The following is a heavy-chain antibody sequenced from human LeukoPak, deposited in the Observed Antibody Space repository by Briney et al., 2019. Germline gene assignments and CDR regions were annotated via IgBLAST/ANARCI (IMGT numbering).Heavy chain of an antibody. CDR2: IYPGDTDT. Sequence: GESLKISCKGSGCSFTSYWIGWRRQMPGKGLEWVGIIYPGDTDTRYSPSFQSQVTISADKSIRTAYLQWSSLKASDTAMYYCARKVSGYDLEYFDYWGQGTLVTVSS. CDR1: GCSFTSYW. J-gene: IGHJ4*02. D-gene: IGHD5-12*01. V-gene: IGHV5-51*01. CDR3: ARKVSGYDLEYFDY.